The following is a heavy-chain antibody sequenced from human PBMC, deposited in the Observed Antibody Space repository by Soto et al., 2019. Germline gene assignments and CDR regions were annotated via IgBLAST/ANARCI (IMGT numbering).Heavy chain of an antibody. CDR3: VRESYPAKAFDI. CDR2: IRSRSIDM. Sequence: EVQLVESGGGLVKPGESLRLSCAASGFTFRNYNINWVRQAPGKGLEWVSSIRSRSIDMYYADSVKGRFTISRDDAKNSLSLQMTGLRAEDTAVYFCVRESYPAKAFDIWGQGTMVTVSS. V-gene: IGHV3-21*01. J-gene: IGHJ3*02. D-gene: IGHD2-2*01. CDR1: GFTFRNYN.